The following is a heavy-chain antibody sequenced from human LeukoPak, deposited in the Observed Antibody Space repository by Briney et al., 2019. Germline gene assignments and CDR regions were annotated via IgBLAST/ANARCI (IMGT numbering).Heavy chain of an antibody. J-gene: IGHJ4*02. Sequence: SGPTLVKPTQTLTLTCTFSGFSLSTIKMRVSWIRQAPGKALEWLARIDWDDDKFYSTSLKTRLTISKDTSKNQVVLTMTNMDPVDTATYYCARTAGCSSTSCSLDYWGQGILVTVSS. CDR1: GFSLSTIKMR. CDR3: ARTAGCSSTSCSLDY. V-gene: IGHV2-70*04. CDR2: IDWDDDK. D-gene: IGHD2-2*01.